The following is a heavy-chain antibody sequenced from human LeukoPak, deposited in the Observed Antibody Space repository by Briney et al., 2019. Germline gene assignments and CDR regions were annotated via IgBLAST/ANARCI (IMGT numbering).Heavy chain of an antibody. J-gene: IGHJ5*02. CDR3: ARRSLYYDSSGSRWFDP. V-gene: IGHV4-39*07. D-gene: IGHD3-22*01. CDR1: GDSNSSSSYY. Sequence: NPSETLSLTCTVSGDSNSSSSYYWAWIRQPPGKGLEWIGNIYYGGSTYYSPSLKSRVTISVDTSKNQFSLKLSSVTAADTAVYYCARRSLYYDSSGSRWFDPWGQGTLVTVSS. CDR2: IYYGGST.